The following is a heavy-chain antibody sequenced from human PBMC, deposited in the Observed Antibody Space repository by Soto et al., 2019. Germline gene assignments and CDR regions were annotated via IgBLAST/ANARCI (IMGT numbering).Heavy chain of an antibody. CDR3: ARGHWVSLADDY. Sequence: ASVKVSCKASGYTFTSYDINWVRQATGQGLEWMGWMNPNSGNTGYAQKFQGRVTMTRNTSISTAYMELSSLRSEDTAVYYCARGHWVSLADDYWGQGTLVTVSS. CDR2: MNPNSGNT. J-gene: IGHJ4*02. CDR1: GYTFTSYD. V-gene: IGHV1-8*02. D-gene: IGHD3-16*02.